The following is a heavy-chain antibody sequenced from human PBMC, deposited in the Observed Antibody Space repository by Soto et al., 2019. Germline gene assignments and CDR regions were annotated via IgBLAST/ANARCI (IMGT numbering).Heavy chain of an antibody. V-gene: IGHV4-59*01. CDR3: ARAWGGYGDY. D-gene: IGHD5-12*01. CDR1: GGSISGYY. CDR2: IYYSGST. J-gene: IGHJ4*02. Sequence: QVQLQESGPGLVKPSETLSLTCTVSGGSISGYYWSWIRQPPGKGLEWIGYIYYSGSTNYNPSLKXRVTISVATSKNQFSLKLSSVTAADTAVYYCARAWGGYGDYWGQGTLVTVSS.